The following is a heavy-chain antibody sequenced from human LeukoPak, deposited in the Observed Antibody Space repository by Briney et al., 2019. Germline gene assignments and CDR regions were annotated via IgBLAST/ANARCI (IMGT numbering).Heavy chain of an antibody. D-gene: IGHD4-23*01. J-gene: IGHJ4*02. CDR1: GFTFSSYA. V-gene: IGHV3-74*01. CDR2: IASDGSST. Sequence: GGSLRLSCAASGFTFSSYAMSWVRQAPGEGLVWVSRIASDGSSTTYADSVKGRFSISRDNAKNTLYLQMNSLRVEDTAVYYCARGRPHGNDYWGQGTLVTVSS. CDR3: ARGRPHGNDY.